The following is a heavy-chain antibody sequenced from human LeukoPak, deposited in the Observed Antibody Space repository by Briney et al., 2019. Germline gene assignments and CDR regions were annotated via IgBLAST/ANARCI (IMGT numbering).Heavy chain of an antibody. CDR1: GGSFSGYY. D-gene: IGHD4-11*01. Sequence: PSETLSLTCAVYGGSFSGYYWSWIRQPPGKGLEWIGEINHSGSTNYNPSLKSRVTISVDTSKNQFSLKLSSVTAADTAVYYCARGNRGEMITVTTRWFDPWGQGTLVTVSS. J-gene: IGHJ5*02. CDR2: INHSGST. V-gene: IGHV4-34*01. CDR3: ARGNRGEMITVTTRWFDP.